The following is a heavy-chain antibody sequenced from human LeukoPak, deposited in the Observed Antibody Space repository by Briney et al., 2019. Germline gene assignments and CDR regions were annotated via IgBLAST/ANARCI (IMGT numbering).Heavy chain of an antibody. D-gene: IGHD5-12*01. J-gene: IGHJ4*02. Sequence: AGGSLRLSCAASGFTFDDYAMHWVRQAPRKGLEWVSGINWNSGSIGYADSVKGRFTISRDNAKNSLYLQMNSLRAEDTALYYCAKSSSYSGFKGDFDYWGQGTLVTVSS. CDR1: GFTFDDYA. V-gene: IGHV3-9*01. CDR2: INWNSGSI. CDR3: AKSSSYSGFKGDFDY.